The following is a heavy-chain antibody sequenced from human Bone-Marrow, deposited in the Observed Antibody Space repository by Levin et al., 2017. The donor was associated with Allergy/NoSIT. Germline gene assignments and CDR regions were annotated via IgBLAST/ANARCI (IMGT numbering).Heavy chain of an antibody. J-gene: IGHJ6*02. Sequence: ASVKVSCKASGYTFTSYGISWVRQAPGQGLEWMGWISAYNGNTNYAQKLQGRVTMTTDTSTSTAYMELRSLRSDDTAVYYCARDGQQLVHGYYYYGMDGWGQGTTVTVSS. CDR2: ISAYNGNT. D-gene: IGHD6-13*01. V-gene: IGHV1-18*01. CDR3: ARDGQQLVHGYYYYGMDG. CDR1: GYTFTSYG.